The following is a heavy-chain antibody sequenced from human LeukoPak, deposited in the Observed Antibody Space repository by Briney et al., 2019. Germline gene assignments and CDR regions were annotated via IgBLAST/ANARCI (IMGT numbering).Heavy chain of an antibody. CDR1: GGSISSGGYY. D-gene: IGHD4-23*01. J-gene: IGHJ4*02. CDR3: ARERVTTGVYYFDY. CDR2: IYHSGST. V-gene: IGHV4-30-2*01. Sequence: PSQALSLPCTVSGGSISSGGYYWSWIRQPPGEGLEWIGYIYHSGSTYYNPSLKSRVTISVDRSKNQFSLKLSSVTAADTAVYYCARERVTTGVYYFDYWGQGTLVTVSS.